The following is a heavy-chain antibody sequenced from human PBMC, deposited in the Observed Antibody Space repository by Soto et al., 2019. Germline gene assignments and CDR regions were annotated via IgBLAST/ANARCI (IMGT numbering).Heavy chain of an antibody. J-gene: IGHJ6*02. CDR1: GGTFSSYA. CDR3: ARDYDILTGYYSGPTFYYYGMDV. D-gene: IGHD3-9*01. V-gene: IGHV1-69*13. Sequence: ASVKVSCKASGGTFSSYAISWVRQAPGQGLEWMGGIIPIFGTANYAQKFQGRVTITADESTSTAYMELSSLRSEDTAVYYCARDYDILTGYYSGPTFYYYGMDVWGQGTTVTVSS. CDR2: IIPIFGTA.